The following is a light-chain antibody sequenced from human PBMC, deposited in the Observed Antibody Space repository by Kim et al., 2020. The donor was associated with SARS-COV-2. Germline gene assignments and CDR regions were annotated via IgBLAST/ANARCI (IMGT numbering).Light chain of an antibody. CDR1: SANIGSNY. V-gene: IGLV1-47*01. CDR2: RNN. J-gene: IGLJ3*02. CDR3: AAWDDSLSGWV. Sequence: GPRGTDFISGRSANIGSNYVYWYQQLPGTAPKLLIYRNNQRPSGVPDRFSGSKSGTSASLAISGLRSEDEADYYCAAWDDSLSGWVFGGGTQLTVL.